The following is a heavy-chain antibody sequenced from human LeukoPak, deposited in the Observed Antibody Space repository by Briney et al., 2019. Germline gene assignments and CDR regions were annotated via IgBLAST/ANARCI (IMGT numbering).Heavy chain of an antibody. CDR2: ISAYNGNT. D-gene: IGHD2-2*02. CDR1: GYTFTIYG. Sequence: ASVKVSCKASGYTFTIYGISWVRQAPGQGLEWMGWISAYNGNTNYAQKLQGRVTMTTDTSTSTAYMELRSLRSDDTAVYYCARGPDCSSTSCYRYYYGMDVWGQGTLVTVSS. J-gene: IGHJ6*02. CDR3: ARGPDCSSTSCYRYYYGMDV. V-gene: IGHV1-18*01.